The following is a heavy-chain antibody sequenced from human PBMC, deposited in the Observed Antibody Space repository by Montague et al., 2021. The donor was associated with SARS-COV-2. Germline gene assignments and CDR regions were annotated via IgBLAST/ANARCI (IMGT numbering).Heavy chain of an antibody. J-gene: IGHJ6*02. V-gene: IGHV4-39*07. D-gene: IGHD3-10*01. CDR2: MYYSGST. Sequence: SETLSLTCTVSGGSISSSNYNWGWIRPPPGKGLEWIGNMYYSGSTYYNPSLKRRVTMSIDTSKTQFSLKLTSVPAADTAVYYCARDDIVLQGVTKGMDVWGQGTTVTVSS. CDR3: ARDDIVLQGVTKGMDV. CDR1: GGSISSSNYN.